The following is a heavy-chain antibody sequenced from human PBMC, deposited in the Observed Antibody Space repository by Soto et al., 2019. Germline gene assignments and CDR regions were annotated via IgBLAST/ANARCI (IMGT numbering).Heavy chain of an antibody. D-gene: IGHD6-19*01. CDR2: IYYSGST. CDR1: GGSISSSSYY. V-gene: IGHV4-39*01. Sequence: PSETLSLTCTVSGGSISSSSYYWGWIRQPPGKGLEWIGSIYYSGSTYYNPSLKSRVTISVDTSKNQFSLKLSFVTAADTALYYCARHSALYSSGWSPYYYMDVWGKGNTVTVSS. CDR3: ARHSALYSSGWSPYYYMDV. J-gene: IGHJ6*03.